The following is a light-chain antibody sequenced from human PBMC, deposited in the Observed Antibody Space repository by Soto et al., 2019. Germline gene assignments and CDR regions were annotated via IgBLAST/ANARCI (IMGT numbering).Light chain of an antibody. V-gene: IGLV2-14*01. CDR1: SSDIGYYNY. Sequence: QSVLTQPASVSGSPGQSITISCTGTSSDIGYYNYVSWYQQYPGKAPKLIIYEVSNRPSGVSNRFSGSKSANTASLTISGLQAEDEADYHCSSYAGNYIHVFGTGTKVTV. CDR3: SSYAGNYIHV. J-gene: IGLJ1*01. CDR2: EVS.